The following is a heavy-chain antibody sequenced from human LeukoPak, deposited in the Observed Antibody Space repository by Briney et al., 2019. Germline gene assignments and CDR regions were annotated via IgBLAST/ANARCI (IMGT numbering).Heavy chain of an antibody. J-gene: IGHJ6*02. CDR3: ARGREIEVVVTAPASMDV. CDR1: GYTFTSYG. CDR2: ISAYNGNT. D-gene: IGHD2-15*01. Sequence: ASVKVSCKASGYTFTSYGISWVRQAPGQGLGWMGWISAYNGNTNYAQKLQGRVTMTTDTSTSTAYMELRSLRSDDTAVYYCARGREIEVVVTAPASMDVWGQGTTVTVSS. V-gene: IGHV1-18*01.